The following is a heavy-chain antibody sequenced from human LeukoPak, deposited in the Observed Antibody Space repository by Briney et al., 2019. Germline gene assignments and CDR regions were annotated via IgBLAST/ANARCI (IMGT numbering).Heavy chain of an antibody. CDR2: ISGSGGST. Sequence: PGGSLRLSCAASGFTFSSYAMSWVRQAPGKGLEWVSAISGSGGSTYYADSVKGRFTISRDNSKNTLYLQMNSLRAEDTAVYYCARAGPLMGGSRKPLRQWIDYWGQGTLVTVSS. J-gene: IGHJ4*02. V-gene: IGHV3-23*01. D-gene: IGHD3-16*01. CDR1: GFTFSSYA. CDR3: ARAGPLMGGSRKPLRQWIDY.